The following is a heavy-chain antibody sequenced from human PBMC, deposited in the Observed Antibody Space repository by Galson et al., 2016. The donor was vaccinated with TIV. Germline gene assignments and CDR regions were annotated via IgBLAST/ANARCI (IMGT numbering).Heavy chain of an antibody. J-gene: IGHJ4*02. Sequence: SLRLSCAASGFTVSDYYMTWVRQAPGKGLEWVSVLYSGGGTYYAESVKGRFTISRDNSKNTQHLQMSNLRPEDTAMYYCAKDDQGWVDIAGTDNWGQGTLVTVSS. CDR3: AKDDQGWVDIAGTDN. V-gene: IGHV3-53*01. CDR2: LYSGGGT. CDR1: GFTVSDYY. D-gene: IGHD1-1*01.